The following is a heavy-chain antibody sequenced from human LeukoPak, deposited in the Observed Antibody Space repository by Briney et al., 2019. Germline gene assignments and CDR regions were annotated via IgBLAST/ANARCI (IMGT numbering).Heavy chain of an antibody. V-gene: IGHV4-39*01. CDR2: IYYSGST. CDR3: ARPPYYYDSSGYHGFDP. D-gene: IGHD3-22*01. CDR1: GGSISSSSYY. J-gene: IGHJ5*02. Sequence: SETLSLTCTVSGGSISSSSYYWGWIRQPPGTGLEWIGSIYYSGSTYYNPSLKSRVTIPVDTSKNQFSLKLSSVTAADTAVYYCARPPYYYDSSGYHGFDPWGQGTLVTASS.